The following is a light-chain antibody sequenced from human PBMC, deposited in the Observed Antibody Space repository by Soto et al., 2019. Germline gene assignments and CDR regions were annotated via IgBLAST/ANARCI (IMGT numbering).Light chain of an antibody. CDR2: KAS. CDR3: QHYNSYPEA. V-gene: IGKV1-5*03. CDR1: QSIXSW. J-gene: IGKJ1*01. Sequence: DIQLTQSPSTLSASEGGSVTITCRASQSIXSWLGWYQQKPGKAPKLLXYKASTLKSGVPSRLSGSGSGTEFTLTISSLQPDDFATYYCQHYNSYPEAFGQGTKVDIK.